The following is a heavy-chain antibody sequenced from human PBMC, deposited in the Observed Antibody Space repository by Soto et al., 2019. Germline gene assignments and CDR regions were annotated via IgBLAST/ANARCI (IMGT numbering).Heavy chain of an antibody. CDR2: MNPNSGNT. V-gene: IGHV1-8*01. CDR1: GYTFTSYD. Sequence: ASVKGSCKASGYTFTSYDINWVRQATGQGLEWMGWMNPNSGNTGYAQKFQGRVTMTRNTSISTAYMELSSLRSEDTAVYYCARGRSPPCYYYYMDVWGKGTTVTVSS. J-gene: IGHJ6*03. CDR3: ARGRSPPCYYYYMDV.